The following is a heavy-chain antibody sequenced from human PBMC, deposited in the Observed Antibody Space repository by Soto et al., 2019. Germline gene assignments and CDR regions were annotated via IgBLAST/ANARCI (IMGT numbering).Heavy chain of an antibody. CDR1: GFTFSSYD. CDR3: ARALSRTVTYYYYYGMDV. Sequence: GGSLRLSCAASGFTFSSYDMHWVRQATGKGLEWVSAIGTAGDTYYPGSVKGRFTISRENAKNSLYLHMNSLRAEDTAVYYCARALSRTVTYYYYYGMDVWGQGTTVTVSS. D-gene: IGHD4-17*01. V-gene: IGHV3-13*01. J-gene: IGHJ6*02. CDR2: IGTAGDT.